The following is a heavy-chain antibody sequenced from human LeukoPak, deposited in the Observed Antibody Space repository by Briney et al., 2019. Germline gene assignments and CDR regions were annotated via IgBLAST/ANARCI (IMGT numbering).Heavy chain of an antibody. CDR2: VYYSGTT. V-gene: IGHV4-39*01. J-gene: IGHJ4*02. CDR1: GGSISGSSYY. CDR3: ARQDTITTPGVDY. D-gene: IGHD3-3*01. Sequence: SETLSLTCTASGGSISGSSYYWGWLRQPPGKGLEWIGNVYYSGTTYYSPSLKSRVTISVDTSKNQFSLKLSSVTAADTAVYYCARQDTITTPGVDYWGQGTPVTVSS.